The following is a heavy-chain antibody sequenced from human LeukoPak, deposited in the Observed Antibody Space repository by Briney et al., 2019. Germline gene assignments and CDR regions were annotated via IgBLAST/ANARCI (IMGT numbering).Heavy chain of an antibody. V-gene: IGHV3-66*01. CDR2: IYSGGST. Sequence: GGSPRLSCAASGFTVSSNYMSWVRQAPGKGLEWVSVIYSGGSTYYADSVEGRFTISRDNSKNTLYLQMNSLRAEDTAVYYCARGAGYSSGWFDVHPRQPDYWGQGTLVTVSS. CDR1: GFTVSSNY. CDR3: ARGAGYSSGWFDVHPRQPDY. J-gene: IGHJ4*02. D-gene: IGHD6-19*01.